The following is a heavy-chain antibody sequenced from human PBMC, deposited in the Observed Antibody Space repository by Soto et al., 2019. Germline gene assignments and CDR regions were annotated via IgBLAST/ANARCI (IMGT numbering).Heavy chain of an antibody. V-gene: IGHV4-39*01. CDR3: TGLRREEDCSSNRCYLTY. D-gene: IGHD2-2*01. CDR2: ISYSGNT. J-gene: IGHJ4*02. CDR1: GGSISGSTYY. Sequence: QSQLQASGPGVVKPSETLSLTCTVSGGSISGSTYYWGWIRQPPGKGLAWIASISYSGNTFSNPSLMSRVTISVDGPNIQFSPKMAYVTAADTAVYYCTGLRREEDCSSNRCYLTYWGQGTVVTVSS.